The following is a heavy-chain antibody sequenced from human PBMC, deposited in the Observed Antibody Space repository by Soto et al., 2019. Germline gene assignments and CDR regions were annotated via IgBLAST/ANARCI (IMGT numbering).Heavy chain of an antibody. CDR3: AAMTLMGGNFDY. V-gene: IGHV4-59*01. Sequence: PSETLSLTCTVSGGSFSTYYWSWIRQPPGKGLEWIGYINYRGSTNYIPSLKSRVTISIHTSKNRFSLKLNSVTAADTAVYYCAAMTLMGGNFDYWGQGTLVTVSS. CDR2: INYRGST. J-gene: IGHJ4*02. D-gene: IGHD2-15*01. CDR1: GGSFSTYY.